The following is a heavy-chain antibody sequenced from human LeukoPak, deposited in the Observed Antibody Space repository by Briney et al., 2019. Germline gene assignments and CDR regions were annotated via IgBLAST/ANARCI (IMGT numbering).Heavy chain of an antibody. Sequence: GGSLRLSCAASGFTFSSYAMSWVRQAPGKGLEWVSAISGSGGSTYYADSVKGRFTISRDNSKNTLYLQMNSLRAEDTAVYYCAKGMVRGVIPQRYYYYYGMDVWGQGTTVTVSS. CDR1: GFTFSSYA. D-gene: IGHD3-10*01. J-gene: IGHJ6*02. V-gene: IGHV3-23*01. CDR2: ISGSGGST. CDR3: AKGMVRGVIPQRYYYYYGMDV.